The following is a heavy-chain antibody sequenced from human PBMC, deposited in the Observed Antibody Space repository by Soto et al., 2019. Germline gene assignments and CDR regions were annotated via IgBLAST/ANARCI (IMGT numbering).Heavy chain of an antibody. J-gene: IGHJ2*01. CDR1: GATFSGFA. Sequence: QVQLVQSGAEVKKHGSSVKASCEASGATFSGFAINWLRQAPGQGPEWMGGIIPMFGAADYAQKFQGRLTITADKSTTTVFMELSRLRSDDTAVYYCARDATGSFGYFDLWGRGTLVTVSS. CDR3: ARDATGSFGYFDL. V-gene: IGHV1-69*06. CDR2: IIPMFGAA.